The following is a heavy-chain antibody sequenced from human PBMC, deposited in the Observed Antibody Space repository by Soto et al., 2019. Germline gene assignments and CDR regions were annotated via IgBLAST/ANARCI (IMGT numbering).Heavy chain of an antibody. Sequence: GGSLRLSCAPSGFTLNNYYISWVRQAPGRGLEWVANIRGDGTDSHYVVSVRGRFTISRDNAENLIYLQMNNLRVEDTAMYYCARNPVTANWGQETQVTISS. CDR3: ARNPVTAN. V-gene: IGHV3-7*03. J-gene: IGHJ4*01. CDR2: IRGDGTDS. CDR1: GFTLNNYY.